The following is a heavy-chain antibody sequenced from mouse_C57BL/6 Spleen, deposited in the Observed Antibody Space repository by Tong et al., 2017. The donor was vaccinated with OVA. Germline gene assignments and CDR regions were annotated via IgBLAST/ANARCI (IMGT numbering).Heavy chain of an antibody. Sequence: EVQLQESGGGLVKPGGSLKLSCAASGFTFSSYGMSWVRQTPDKRLEWVATISSGGSYTYYPDNVKGRFTISRDNAKNNLYLQMSHLKSEDTAMYYCARELGLDYWGQGTTLTVSS. J-gene: IGHJ2*01. CDR2: ISSGGSYT. CDR3: ARELGLDY. V-gene: IGHV5-4*01. CDR1: GFTFSSYG. D-gene: IGHD4-1*01.